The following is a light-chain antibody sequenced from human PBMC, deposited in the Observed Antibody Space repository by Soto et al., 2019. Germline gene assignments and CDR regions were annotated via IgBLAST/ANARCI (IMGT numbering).Light chain of an antibody. V-gene: IGKV3-11*01. J-gene: IGKJ2*01. Sequence: EIVLTQSPDTLSLSPGEGATLSCRASHDVSVSLVWYRQRPGQSPRILIHDASNRATGISARFSGSGSGTDFTLTIGRLETEESALYYCQQRASWPYTSGQGTKVDIK. CDR3: QQRASWPYT. CDR1: HDVSVS. CDR2: DAS.